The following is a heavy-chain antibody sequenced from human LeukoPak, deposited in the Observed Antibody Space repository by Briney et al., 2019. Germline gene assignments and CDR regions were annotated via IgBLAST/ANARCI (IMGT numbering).Heavy chain of an antibody. CDR3: ARLGTAGSLAY. Sequence: ASVKVSCKASGYTFTSYGISWVRQAPGQGLEWMGWISAYNGNTNYAQKLQGRVTMTKETSTSTASMELRSLSSDHTPVYSCARLGTAGSLAYWGQGTLVTVSS. CDR2: ISAYNGNT. J-gene: IGHJ4*02. D-gene: IGHD1-26*01. CDR1: GYTFTSYG. V-gene: IGHV1-18*01.